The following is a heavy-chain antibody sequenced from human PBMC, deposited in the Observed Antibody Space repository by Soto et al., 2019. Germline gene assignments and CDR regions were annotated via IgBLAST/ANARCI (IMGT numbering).Heavy chain of an antibody. Sequence: GGSLRLSYAASGFTVSSNYTSWVRQAPGKGLEWVSVIYSGGSTYYADSVKGRFTISRDNSKNTLYLQMNSLRAEDTAVYYCARDRVESGYPEYFQHWGQGTLVTVS. D-gene: IGHD3-22*01. J-gene: IGHJ1*01. CDR2: IYSGGST. CDR3: ARDRVESGYPEYFQH. CDR1: GFTVSSNY. V-gene: IGHV3-53*01.